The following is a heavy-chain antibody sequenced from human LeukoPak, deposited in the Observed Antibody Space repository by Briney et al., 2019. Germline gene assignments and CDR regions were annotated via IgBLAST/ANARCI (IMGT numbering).Heavy chain of an antibody. CDR2: IYSSGTN. J-gene: IGHJ4*02. Sequence: SSETLSLTCTVYGGSISSYYWNWIRQPPGKGLEWIGYIYSSGTNNYNPSLRSRVSMSVDTSKNQFSLRLSSVTAADTAVYYCARGRKYTSGYRVTELVSGYSDYWGQGTLVTVAS. V-gene: IGHV4-59*01. D-gene: IGHD5-18*01. CDR3: ARGRKYTSGYRVTELVSGYSDY. CDR1: GGSISSYY.